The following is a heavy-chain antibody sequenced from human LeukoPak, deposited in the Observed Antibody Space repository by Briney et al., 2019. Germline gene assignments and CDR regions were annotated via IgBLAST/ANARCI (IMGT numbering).Heavy chain of an antibody. V-gene: IGHV3-15*01. CDR3: TTAPGYYYYYMDV. Sequence: GGSLRLSCAASGFTFSNAWMSWVRQAPGKGLEWVGRIKSKTDGGTTDYAAPVKGRFTISRDDSKNTLYLQMNSLKTEGTAVYYCTTAPGYYYYYMDVWGKGTTVTVSS. CDR1: GFTFSNAW. CDR2: IKSKTDGGTT. J-gene: IGHJ6*03. D-gene: IGHD1-14*01.